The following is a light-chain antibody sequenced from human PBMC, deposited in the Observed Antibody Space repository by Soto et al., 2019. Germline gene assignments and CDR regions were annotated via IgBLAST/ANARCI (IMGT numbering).Light chain of an antibody. CDR1: QSLLHSNGYNY. J-gene: IGKJ5*01. CDR3: MQALQTPIT. V-gene: IGKV2-28*01. CDR2: LGS. Sequence: EIVMTQSPLYMPITPGEPTSISCRSSQSLLHSNGYNYLEWYLQKPGQSPQLLIYLGSDRASGVPDRFSGSGSGTDFTLKISRVEAEDVGVYYCMQALQTPITFGQGTRLEIK.